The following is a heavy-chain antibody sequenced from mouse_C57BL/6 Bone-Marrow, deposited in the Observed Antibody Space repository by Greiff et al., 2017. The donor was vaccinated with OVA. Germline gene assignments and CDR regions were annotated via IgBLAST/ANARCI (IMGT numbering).Heavy chain of an antibody. Sequence: VQPQQPGTEMVKPGASVKPSCKASGYTFTSYWMHRVKQRPGQGLEWIGNINPSNGGTNYNEKFKSKATLTVDKSSSTAYMQLSSLTSEDSAVYYCARGRPITTVVAHDYWGQGTTLTVSS. D-gene: IGHD1-1*01. J-gene: IGHJ2*01. CDR2: INPSNGGT. CDR3: ARGRPITTVVAHDY. V-gene: IGHV1-53*01. CDR1: GYTFTSYW.